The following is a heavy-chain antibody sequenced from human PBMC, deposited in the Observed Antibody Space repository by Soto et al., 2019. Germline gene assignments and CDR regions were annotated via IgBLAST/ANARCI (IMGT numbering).Heavy chain of an antibody. J-gene: IGHJ4*01. CDR1: SRSITITNVF. V-gene: IGHV4-39*01. CDR2: VDYSGPA. CDR3: ARKTGHHLDY. Sequence: HTLSLTLPLPSRSITITNVFWGWFHQATGKCLEWIGHVDYSGPAYFSPSVSTRVTFHVVTSKDQFSLTLFSVTAASTAVYDCARKTGHHLDYWGHGFLVTVSS.